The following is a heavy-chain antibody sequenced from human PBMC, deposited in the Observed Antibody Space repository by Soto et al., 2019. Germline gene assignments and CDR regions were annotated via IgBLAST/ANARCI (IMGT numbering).Heavy chain of an antibody. CDR2: ISSGSSTI. D-gene: IGHD1-26*01. J-gene: IGHJ6*02. CDR3: ARDYRGSYYYYYGMDV. V-gene: IGHV3-48*02. Sequence: GGSLRLSCAASIFTFSSYSMNWVRQAPGKGLEWVSYISSGSSTIYYADSVKGRFTISRDNTKNSLYLQMNSLRDEDTAVYYCARDYRGSYYYYYGMDVWGQGTTVTVSS. CDR1: IFTFSSYS.